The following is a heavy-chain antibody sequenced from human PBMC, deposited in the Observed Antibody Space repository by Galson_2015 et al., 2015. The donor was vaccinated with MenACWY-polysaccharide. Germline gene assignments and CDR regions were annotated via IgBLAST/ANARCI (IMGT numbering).Heavy chain of an antibody. CDR1: GFTFSSYW. J-gene: IGHJ4*02. CDR3: ARQPTYYGSG. Sequence: SLRLSCAASGFTFSSYWMHWVRQVPGQGLVWVSRINSDGSSTSYADSVKGRFTISRDNAKNTLYLQMNRLRAEDTAVYYCARQPTYYGSGWGQGTLVTVSP. V-gene: IGHV3-74*01. CDR2: INSDGSST. D-gene: IGHD3-10*01.